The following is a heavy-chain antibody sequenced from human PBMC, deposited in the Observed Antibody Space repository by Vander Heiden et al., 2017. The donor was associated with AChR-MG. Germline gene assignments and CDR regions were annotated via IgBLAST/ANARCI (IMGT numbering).Heavy chain of an antibody. Sequence: EVQLVESGGGLVQPGGSLRLPCAAPGFTFSSYSLFWVRPAPGKGLEWVSYISSTSSTIYYADSVKGRFTISRDNAKNSLYLQMNSLRAEDTAFYYCARDAGSGSQPFDIWGQGTMVAVSS. J-gene: IGHJ3*02. D-gene: IGHD3-10*01. CDR1: GFTFSSYS. CDR3: ARDAGSGSQPFDI. V-gene: IGHV3-48*01. CDR2: ISSTSSTI.